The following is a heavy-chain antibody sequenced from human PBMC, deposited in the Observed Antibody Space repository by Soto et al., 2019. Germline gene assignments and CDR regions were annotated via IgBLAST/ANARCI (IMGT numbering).Heavy chain of an antibody. J-gene: IGHJ4*02. V-gene: IGHV3-33*01. CDR3: ARDGYCSGGSCYSVPVFDY. D-gene: IGHD2-15*01. Sequence: QVQLVESGGGVVQPGRSLRLSCAASGFTFSSYGMHWVRQAPGKGLEWVAVIWYDGSNKYYADSVKGRFTISRDNSKNTLYPQMNSLRAEDTAVYYCARDGYCSGGSCYSVPVFDYWGQGTLVTVSS. CDR2: IWYDGSNK. CDR1: GFTFSSYG.